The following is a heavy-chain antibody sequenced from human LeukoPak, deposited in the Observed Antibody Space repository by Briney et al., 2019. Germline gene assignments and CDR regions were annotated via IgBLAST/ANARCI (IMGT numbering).Heavy chain of an antibody. Sequence: GGSLRLSCAASEFTFSSYAMHWVRQAPGKGLEWVAVISYDGSNKYYADSVKGRFTISRDNSKNTLYLQMNSLRAEDTAVYYCARDLRDIVVVPAAPLGGYWGQGTLVTVSS. CDR3: ARDLRDIVVVPAAPLGGY. J-gene: IGHJ4*02. CDR2: ISYDGSNK. CDR1: EFTFSSYA. D-gene: IGHD2-2*01. V-gene: IGHV3-30-3*01.